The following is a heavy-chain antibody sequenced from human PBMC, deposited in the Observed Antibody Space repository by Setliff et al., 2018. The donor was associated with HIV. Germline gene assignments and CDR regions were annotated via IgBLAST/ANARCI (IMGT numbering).Heavy chain of an antibody. Sequence: GGSLRLSCAASGMTFSGAWMTWVRQAPGKGLEWVGRIKSKEDGGTIEYAAPVKGRFTISRDDSKDTLYLQMNSLKIEDTAVYYCTTGTRLVDWGQGALVTVSS. V-gene: IGHV3-15*01. CDR3: TTGTRLVD. J-gene: IGHJ4*02. CDR2: IKSKEDGGTI. CDR1: GMTFSGAW. D-gene: IGHD2-21*01.